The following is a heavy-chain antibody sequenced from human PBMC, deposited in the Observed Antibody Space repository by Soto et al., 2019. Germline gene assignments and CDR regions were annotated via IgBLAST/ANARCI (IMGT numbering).Heavy chain of an antibody. V-gene: IGHV4-31*03. CDR1: DLSLSTINDY. Sequence: PSETLSLTCTFADLSLSTINDYLRWIRQHPEKGLEWIGYISYSGSTFYHSSLKSRVTISLDTSKKQFSLTLTSVTAADTAVYYCARSAQWDGFDPWGQGTMVTVSS. J-gene: IGHJ3*01. CDR3: ARSAQWDGFDP. D-gene: IGHD2-8*01. CDR2: ISYSGST.